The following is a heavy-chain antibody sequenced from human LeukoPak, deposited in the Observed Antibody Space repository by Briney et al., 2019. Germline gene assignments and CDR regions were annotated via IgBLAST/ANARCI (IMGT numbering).Heavy chain of an antibody. CDR2: ISYDGSNK. J-gene: IGHJ6*02. Sequence: GSLRLSCAASGFTFSSYAMHRVRQAPGKGLEWVAVISYDGSNKYYADSVKGRFTISRDNSKNTLYLQMNSLRAEDTAVYYCARDLWFGELDYGMDVWGQGTTVTVSS. CDR1: GFTFSSYA. D-gene: IGHD3-10*01. CDR3: ARDLWFGELDYGMDV. V-gene: IGHV3-30-3*01.